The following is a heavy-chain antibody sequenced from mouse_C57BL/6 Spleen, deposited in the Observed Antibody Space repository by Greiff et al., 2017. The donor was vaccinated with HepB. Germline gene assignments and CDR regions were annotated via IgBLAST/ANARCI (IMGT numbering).Heavy chain of an antibody. V-gene: IGHV5-17*01. J-gene: IGHJ3*01. CDR2: ISSGSSTI. D-gene: IGHD2-4*01. Sequence: EVKLVESGGGLVKPGGSLKLSCAASGFTFSDYGMHWVRQAPEKGLEWVAYISSGSSTIYYADTVKGRFTISRDNAKNTLFLQMTSLRSEDTAMYYCARGDYYDRGFAYWGQGTLVTVSA. CDR3: ARGDYYDRGFAY. CDR1: GFTFSDYG.